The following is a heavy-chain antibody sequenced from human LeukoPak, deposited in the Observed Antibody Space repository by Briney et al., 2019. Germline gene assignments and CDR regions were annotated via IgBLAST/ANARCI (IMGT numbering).Heavy chain of an antibody. J-gene: IGHJ3*02. CDR1: GFTFSSYS. CDR3: ALTYRSDAFDI. V-gene: IGHV3-21*01. D-gene: IGHD3-16*01. Sequence: PGGSPRLSCAASGFTFSSYSMNWVRQAPGKGLEWVSSISSSSYIYYADSVKGRFTISRDNAKNSLYLQMNSLRAEDTAVYYCALTYRSDAFDIWGQGTMVTVSS. CDR2: ISSSSYI.